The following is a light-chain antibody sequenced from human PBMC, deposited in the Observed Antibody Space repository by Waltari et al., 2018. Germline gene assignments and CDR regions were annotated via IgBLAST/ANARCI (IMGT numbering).Light chain of an antibody. V-gene: IGKV3-15*01. J-gene: IGKJ2*01. CDR2: AAS. CDR1: QSVGGN. Sequence: ELVMTQSPATLCLSAGETATLSCRASQSVGGNLAWYQQKPGQAPRLLIYAASTRATGIPGRFSGSGSGTEFTLTISSLQSEDFAIYYCQQYNNWPPQDAFGQGTKLEIK. CDR3: QQYNNWPPQDA.